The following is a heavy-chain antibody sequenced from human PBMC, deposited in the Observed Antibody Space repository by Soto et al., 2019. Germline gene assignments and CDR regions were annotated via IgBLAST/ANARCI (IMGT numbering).Heavy chain of an antibody. D-gene: IGHD2-15*01. CDR1: GFTFSNVA. CDR2: IGGSGGT. Sequence: EVQLLESGGGLVQPGGSLRLSCAASGFTFSNVAMSWVRLAPGKGLEWFASIGGSGGTYYADSVKGRFTISRDNSKNILYLYLNSLRAEDTAMYYCAKGQGWSYYYDSWGQGTLVTVSS. CDR3: AKGQGWSYYYDS. V-gene: IGHV3-23*01. J-gene: IGHJ4*02.